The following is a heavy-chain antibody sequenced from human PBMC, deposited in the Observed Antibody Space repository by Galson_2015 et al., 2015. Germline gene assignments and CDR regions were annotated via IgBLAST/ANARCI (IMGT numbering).Heavy chain of an antibody. CDR3: ARGRNLADDAFDI. J-gene: IGHJ3*02. Sequence: ETLSLTCTVSGGSISSYYWSWIRQPPGKGLEWIGYIYYSGSTNYNPSLKSRVTISVDTSKNQFSLKLSSVTAADTAVYYCARGRNLADDAFDIWGQGTMVTVSS. CDR2: IYYSGST. D-gene: IGHD3-3*02. V-gene: IGHV4-59*01. CDR1: GGSISSYY.